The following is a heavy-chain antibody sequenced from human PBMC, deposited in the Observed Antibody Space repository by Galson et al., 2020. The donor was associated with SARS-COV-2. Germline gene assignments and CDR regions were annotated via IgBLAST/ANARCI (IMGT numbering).Heavy chain of an antibody. CDR2: IRSKTYGGTT. V-gene: IGHV3-49*03. D-gene: IGHD3-10*01. CDR3: TRDPTIYDSGNYYRLPNYYYGMDV. J-gene: IGHJ6*02. CDR1: GFTFGDYT. Sequence: GGSLRLSCTASGFTFGDYTLSWFRQAPGRGLEWVGFIRSKTYGGTTEYAASVKGRFTISSDDSISIAYLQMNSLKTEDTAVYYCTRDPTIYDSGNYYRLPNYYYGMDVWGQGTTVTVSS.